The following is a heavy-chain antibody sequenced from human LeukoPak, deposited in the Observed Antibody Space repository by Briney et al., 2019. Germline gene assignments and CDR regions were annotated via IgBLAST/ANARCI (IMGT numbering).Heavy chain of an antibody. CDR1: GGSFSGYY. Sequence: SETLSLTCAVYGGSFSGYYRSWIRQPPGKGLEWIGEINHSGSTNYNPFLKSRVTTSVDTSKNQFSLKLSSVTAADTAVYYCATTGTTQANYYYYYMDVWGKGTTVTVSS. V-gene: IGHV4-34*01. D-gene: IGHD1-7*01. CDR2: INHSGST. J-gene: IGHJ6*03. CDR3: ATTGTTQANYYYYYMDV.